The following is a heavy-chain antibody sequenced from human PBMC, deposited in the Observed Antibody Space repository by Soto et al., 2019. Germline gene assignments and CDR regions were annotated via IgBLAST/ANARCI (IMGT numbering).Heavy chain of an antibody. CDR1: GGSISSGGYS. CDR3: ASTMVRGVMALRY. CDR2: IYHSGST. V-gene: IGHV4-30-2*01. J-gene: IGHJ4*02. D-gene: IGHD3-10*01. Sequence: SETLSLACAVSGGSISSGGYSWSWIRQPPGKGLEWIGYIYHSGSTYYNPSLKSRVTISVDRSKNQFSLKLSSVTAADTAVYYCASTMVRGVMALRYWGQGTLVTVSS.